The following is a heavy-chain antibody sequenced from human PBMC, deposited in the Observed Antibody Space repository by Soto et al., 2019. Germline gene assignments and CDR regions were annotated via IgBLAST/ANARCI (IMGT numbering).Heavy chain of an antibody. D-gene: IGHD1-26*01. CDR3: ARDYPQGAEPRHAEYFQH. Sequence: ASVKVSCKASGYTFTSYAMHWVRQAPGQRLEWMGWINAGNGNTKYSQKFQGRVTITRDTSASTAYMELSSLRSEDTAVYYCARDYPQGAEPRHAEYFQHWGQGTLVTVSS. J-gene: IGHJ1*01. V-gene: IGHV1-3*01. CDR2: INAGNGNT. CDR1: GYTFTSYA.